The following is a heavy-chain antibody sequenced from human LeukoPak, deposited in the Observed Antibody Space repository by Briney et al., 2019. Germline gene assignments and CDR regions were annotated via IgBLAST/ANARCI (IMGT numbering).Heavy chain of an antibody. V-gene: IGHV3-53*01. CDR3: ARNGRDQWLASDY. CDR2: IYSGGST. CDR1: GFTVSSNY. D-gene: IGHD6-19*01. J-gene: IGHJ4*02. Sequence: GGSLRLSCAASGFTVSSNYMSWVRQAPGKGLEWVSVIYSGGSTYYADSAKGRFTISRDNSKNTLYLQMNSLRAEDTAVYYCARNGRDQWLASDYWGQGTLVTVSS.